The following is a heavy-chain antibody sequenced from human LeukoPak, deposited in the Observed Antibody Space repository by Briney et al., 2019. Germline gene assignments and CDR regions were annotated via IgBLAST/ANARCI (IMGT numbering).Heavy chain of an antibody. CDR3: AKISHDYGDSADY. CDR1: GFTFSSYS. D-gene: IGHD4-17*01. V-gene: IGHV3-21*01. CDR2: ISTSSYDI. Sequence: GGSLRLSCAASGFTFSSYSMNWVRQAPGKGLEWVSSISTSSYDIYYADSVKGRFTISRDNAKNSLYLQMNSLRAEDTAMYYCAKISHDYGDSADYWGQRTLVTVSS. J-gene: IGHJ4*02.